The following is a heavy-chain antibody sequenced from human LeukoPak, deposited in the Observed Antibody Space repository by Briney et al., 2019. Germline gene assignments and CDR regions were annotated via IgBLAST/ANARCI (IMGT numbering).Heavy chain of an antibody. D-gene: IGHD2-8*01. J-gene: IGHJ4*02. V-gene: IGHV1-3*01. Sequence: GASVKVSCKASGYTFTKYAIHCVRQAPGQRLEWMGWINAGNGNTKYSQKFQGRVTITRDTSADTAYMELSSLRSEDTAVYYCARLKYCTNGVCYAGFDYWGQGTLVTVSS. CDR2: INAGNGNT. CDR3: ARLKYCTNGVCYAGFDY. CDR1: GYTFTKYA.